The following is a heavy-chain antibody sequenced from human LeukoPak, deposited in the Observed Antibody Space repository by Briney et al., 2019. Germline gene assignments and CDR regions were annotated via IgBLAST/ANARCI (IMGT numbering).Heavy chain of an antibody. D-gene: IGHD7-27*01. Sequence: GGSLRLSCAASGFDFSSYGMHWVRQAPGKGLEWVAYIHYDSTTEDYADSVQGRFTISRDNSKNTLFLQMHNLRVEDMAVLYCEKDGNWGFAYGGQETWFTVS. CDR1: GFDFSSYG. CDR2: IHYDSTTE. J-gene: IGHJ4*02. CDR3: EKDGNWGFAY. V-gene: IGHV3-30*02.